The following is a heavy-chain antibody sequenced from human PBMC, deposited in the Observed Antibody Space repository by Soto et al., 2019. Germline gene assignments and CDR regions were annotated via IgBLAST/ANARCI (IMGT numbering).Heavy chain of an antibody. CDR3: ARDQRRFFDF. J-gene: IGHJ4*02. CDR2: ICSGGSP. V-gene: IGHV3-53*01. Sequence: GGSLRLSCVVSGFTVSSNYMNWVRQAPGKGLEWVSEICSGGSPYYADSVKGRVTISRDNSKNTVYLQMNSLRAEDTAVYYCARDQRRFFDFWGQGTLVTVSS. CDR1: GFTVSSNY.